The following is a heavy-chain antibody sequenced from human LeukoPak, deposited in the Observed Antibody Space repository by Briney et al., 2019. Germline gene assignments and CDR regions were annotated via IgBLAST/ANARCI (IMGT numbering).Heavy chain of an antibody. D-gene: IGHD3-3*01. Sequence: SETLSLTCTVSGGSISSYYWSWIRQPPGKGLEWIGYIYYSGSTNYNPSLKSRVTISVDTSKNQFSLKLSSVTAADTAVYYCARMRYYDFWSHDYWGQGTLVTVSS. CDR3: ARMRYYDFWSHDY. V-gene: IGHV4-59*08. J-gene: IGHJ4*02. CDR2: IYYSGST. CDR1: GGSISSYY.